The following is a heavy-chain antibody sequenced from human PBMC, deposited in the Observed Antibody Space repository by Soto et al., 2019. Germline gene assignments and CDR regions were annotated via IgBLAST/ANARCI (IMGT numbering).Heavy chain of an antibody. CDR2: ISWNSGSI. D-gene: IGHD3-22*01. Sequence: GGSLRLSCAASGFTFDDYAMHWVRQAPGKGLEWVSGISWNSGSIGYADSVKGRFTISRDNAKNSLYLQMNSLRAEDTALYYCAKDSYYYDSSGYYYGGWFVHWGQGTLVTVSS. CDR3: AKDSYYYDSSGYYYGGWFVH. V-gene: IGHV3-9*01. CDR1: GFTFDDYA. J-gene: IGHJ5*02.